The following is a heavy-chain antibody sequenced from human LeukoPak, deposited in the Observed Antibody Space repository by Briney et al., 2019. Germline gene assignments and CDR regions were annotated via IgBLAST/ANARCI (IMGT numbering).Heavy chain of an antibody. V-gene: IGHV3-20*04. CDR1: GFAFDEHG. CDR3: ARAPITSPFYFDY. J-gene: IGHJ4*02. D-gene: IGHD2-2*01. CDR2: INWSGGST. Sequence: GGSLRLSCTASGFAFDEHGMGWVRQVPGEGLEWVSGINWSGGSTGYADPLRGRFTISRDNAKNSLYLQMDSLRAEDTALYYCARAPITSPFYFDYWGQGTLVTVSS.